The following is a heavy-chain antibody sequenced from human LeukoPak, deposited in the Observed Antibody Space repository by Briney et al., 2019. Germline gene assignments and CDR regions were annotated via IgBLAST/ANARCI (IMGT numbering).Heavy chain of an antibody. CDR3: ARDIGYYYDSSGPADY. CDR2: IWYDGSNK. Sequence: GGSLRLSCAASGFTFSSYGMYWVRQAPGKGLEWVAVIWYDGSNKYYADSVKGRFTISRDNSKNTLYLQMNSLRAEDTAVYYCARDIGYYYDSSGPADYWGQGTLVTVSS. J-gene: IGHJ4*02. D-gene: IGHD3-22*01. CDR1: GFTFSSYG. V-gene: IGHV3-33*01.